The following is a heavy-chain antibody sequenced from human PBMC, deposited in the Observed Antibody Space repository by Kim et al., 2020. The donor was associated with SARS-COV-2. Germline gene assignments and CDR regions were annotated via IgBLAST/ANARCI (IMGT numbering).Heavy chain of an antibody. J-gene: IGHJ4*02. D-gene: IGHD5-18*01. CDR2: IYHRGTT. Sequence: SETLSLTCTVSGDSVSGGAYYWSWIRQAPGKGLEWIGYIYHRGTTNYNASLKIRLSISMDTSKNQFSLKLTSVTAADTAVYYCARTYTYGLYYFDHWGQGTLVTVSS. CDR1: GDSVSGGAYY. CDR3: ARTYTYGLYYFDH. V-gene: IGHV4-61*08.